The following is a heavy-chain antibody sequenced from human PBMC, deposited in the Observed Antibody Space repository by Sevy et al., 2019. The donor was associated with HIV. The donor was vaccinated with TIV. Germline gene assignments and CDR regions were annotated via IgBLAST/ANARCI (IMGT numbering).Heavy chain of an antibody. CDR3: AHRRSRAIILTEFDY. CDR1: GFSFTTSGVG. D-gene: IGHD2-21*01. Sequence: SGPTLVKPTQTLTLTCTFSGFSFTTSGVGVGWIRQSPGKAPEWLAVIFWDHDTRSSPSLKSRLTITKDTSKEQVVLTMTNLDPVDTGTYYCAHRRSRAIILTEFDYWGQGTLVTVSS. CDR2: IFWDHDT. V-gene: IGHV2-5*02. J-gene: IGHJ4*02.